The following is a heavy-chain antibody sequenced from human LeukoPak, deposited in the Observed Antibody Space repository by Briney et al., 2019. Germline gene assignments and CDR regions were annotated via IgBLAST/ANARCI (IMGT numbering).Heavy chain of an antibody. CDR1: GDSVSSSSYY. CDR2: ISYSGTN. CDR3: ASLGTLRS. Sequence: PSETLSLTCTVSGDSVSSSSYYWGRISQPPGKGLEWIGSISYSGTNYNNPSLKSRVSISIDTSKNQFSVKLTSVTAADTAMYYCASLGTLRSWGQGTLVTVSS. V-gene: IGHV4-39*01. D-gene: IGHD7-27*01. J-gene: IGHJ5*02.